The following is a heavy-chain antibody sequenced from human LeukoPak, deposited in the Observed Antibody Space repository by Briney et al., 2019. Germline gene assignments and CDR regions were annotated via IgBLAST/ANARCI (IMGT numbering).Heavy chain of an antibody. V-gene: IGHV3-53*01. J-gene: IGHJ4*02. CDR1: GFSVSNTY. CDR3: ARGTVTAPDH. D-gene: IGHD2-21*02. CDR2: IYSGGNT. Sequence: GGSLRLSCAASGFSVSNTYMSWVRQAPGKGLEWVSIIYSGGNTYYADSVKGRFTISRDNSKNTLYLQMNRLRPEDTAVYYCARGTVTAPDHWGQGTLVTVSS.